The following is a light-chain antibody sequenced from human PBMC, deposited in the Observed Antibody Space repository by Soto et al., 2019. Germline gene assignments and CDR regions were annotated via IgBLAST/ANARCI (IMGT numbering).Light chain of an antibody. J-gene: IGKJ5*01. Sequence: EIVLTQSPVTLSLSPGERATLSCRASQSVSASALLWYQQKPGQAPRLLIYGASTRATGISARFTGSGSGTEFTLTISSLQSEDFAVYYCQQYKNWPPITFGQGTRLEIK. CDR2: GAS. V-gene: IGKV3-15*01. CDR1: QSVSASA. CDR3: QQYKNWPPIT.